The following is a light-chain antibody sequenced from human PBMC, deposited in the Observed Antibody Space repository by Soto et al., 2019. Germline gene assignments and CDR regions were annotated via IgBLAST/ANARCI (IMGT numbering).Light chain of an antibody. J-gene: IGLJ1*01. Sequence: QSALTQPPSASGSPGQSVAISCTGTSSDVGGYNYVSWYQQHPGKAPKLMIYEVNKRPSGVPDRFSGSKSGNTASLTVSGLQAEYEADYYCSSYACSSNVFGTGTKVTVL. V-gene: IGLV2-8*01. CDR1: SSDVGGYNY. CDR2: EVN. CDR3: SSYACSSNV.